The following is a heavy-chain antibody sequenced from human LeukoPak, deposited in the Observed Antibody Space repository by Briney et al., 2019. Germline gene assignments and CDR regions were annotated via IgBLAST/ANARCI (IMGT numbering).Heavy chain of an antibody. CDR2: ISSSSSYI. CDR1: GFTFSSYS. J-gene: IGHJ4*02. V-gene: IGHV3-21*01. Sequence: GGSLRLSCAASGFTFSSYSMNWVRQAPGKGLEWASSISSSSSYIYYADSVKGRFTISRDNAKNSLYLQMNSLRAEDTAVYYCASSSGSYFADWGQGTLVTVSS. D-gene: IGHD1-26*01. CDR3: ASSSGSYFAD.